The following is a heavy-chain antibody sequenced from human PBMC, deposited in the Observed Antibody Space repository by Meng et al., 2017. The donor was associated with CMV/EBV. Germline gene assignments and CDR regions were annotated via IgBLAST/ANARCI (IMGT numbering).Heavy chain of an antibody. D-gene: IGHD2-2*02. CDR1: GGTFSSYA. CDR3: ARGDRRYCSSTSCYTPFGY. Sequence: SVNVSCKASGGTFSSYAISWVRQAPGQGLEWMGGIIPILGIANYAQKFQGRVTITADKSTSTAYMELSSLRSEDTAVYYCARGDRRYCSSTSCYTPFGYWGQGTLVTVSS. J-gene: IGHJ4*02. V-gene: IGHV1-69*10. CDR2: IIPILGIA.